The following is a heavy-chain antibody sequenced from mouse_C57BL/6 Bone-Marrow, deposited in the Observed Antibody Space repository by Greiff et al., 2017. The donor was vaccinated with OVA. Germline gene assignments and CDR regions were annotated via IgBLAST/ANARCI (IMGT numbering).Heavy chain of an antibody. J-gene: IGHJ2*01. D-gene: IGHD2-10*02. CDR3: ARQRYGNYEVDY. CDR1: GFTFSSYA. V-gene: IGHV5-9*01. CDR2: ISSGGGNT. Sequence: EVKVVESGEGLVKPGGSLKLSCAASGFTFSSYAMSWVRQTPEKRLEWVAYISSGGGNTYYPDSVKGRFTISRDNAKNTLYLQMSSLRSEDTALYYCARQRYGNYEVDYWGQGTTLTVSS.